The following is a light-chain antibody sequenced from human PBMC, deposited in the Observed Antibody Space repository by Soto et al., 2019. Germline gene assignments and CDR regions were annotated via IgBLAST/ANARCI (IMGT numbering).Light chain of an antibody. CDR1: QSVSTN. CDR3: QQRSNWPPWT. Sequence: VMTQSPATLSVSPGERAALSCRASQSVSTNLAWYQQKPGQPPRLLIYFASTRATAVPARFTAGGSGTEFTLTISSLEPEDFAVYYCQQRSNWPPWTFGQGTKVDIK. J-gene: IGKJ1*01. V-gene: IGKV3-11*01. CDR2: FAS.